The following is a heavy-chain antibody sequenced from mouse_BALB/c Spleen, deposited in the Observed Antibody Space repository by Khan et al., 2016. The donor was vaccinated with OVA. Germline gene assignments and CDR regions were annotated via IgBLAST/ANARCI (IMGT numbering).Heavy chain of an antibody. CDR3: AREDGNYGAFAY. Sequence: QVQLKQSGPELVRPGVSVKISCKGSGYTFTDYAMHWVKQSHAKSLEWIGIISTYSGNSNYNQRFKGKATMTVGKSSSTAYMELARLTSEDSAIXYCAREDGNYGAFAYWGQGTLVTVSA. D-gene: IGHD2-1*01. V-gene: IGHV1S137*01. CDR2: ISTYSGNS. CDR1: GYTFTDYA. J-gene: IGHJ3*01.